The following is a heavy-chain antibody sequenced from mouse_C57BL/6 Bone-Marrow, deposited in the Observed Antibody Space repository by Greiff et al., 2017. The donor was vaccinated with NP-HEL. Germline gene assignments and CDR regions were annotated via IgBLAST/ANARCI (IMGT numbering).Heavy chain of an antibody. Sequence: VQRVESGAELVKPGASVKISCKASGYAFSSYWMNWVKQRPGKGLEWIGQIYPGDGDTNYNGKFKGKATLTADKSSSTAYMQLSSLTSEDSAVYVCARVEDSWFAYWGQGTLVTVSA. J-gene: IGHJ3*01. CDR2: IYPGDGDT. V-gene: IGHV1-80*01. CDR1: GYAFSSYW. CDR3: ARVEDSWFAY.